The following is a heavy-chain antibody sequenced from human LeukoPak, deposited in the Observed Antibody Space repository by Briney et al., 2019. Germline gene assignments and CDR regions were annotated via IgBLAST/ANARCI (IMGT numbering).Heavy chain of an antibody. CDR3: TRGVL. Sequence: GGSLRLSCAASGFAFSRYWMHWVRQPPGKELVWVSGINSDGSSTSYADSVRGRFTISRDNAKNMLYLQMISLRVEDTAVYYCTRGVLGGRGTRVSVSS. J-gene: IGHJ4*02. V-gene: IGHV3-74*01. CDR1: GFAFSRYW. CDR2: INSDGSST.